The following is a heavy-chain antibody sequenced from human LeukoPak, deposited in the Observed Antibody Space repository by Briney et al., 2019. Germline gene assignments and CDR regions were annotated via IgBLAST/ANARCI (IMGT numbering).Heavy chain of an antibody. CDR1: GGSISSSSYY. V-gene: IGHV4-39*01. CDR3: ARVPYMATTLTLGDY. Sequence: SETLSLTCTVSGGSISSSSYYWGWIRQPPGKGLEWIGSIYYSGSTYYNPSLKSRVTISVDTSKNQFSLKLSSVTAADTAVYYCARVPYMATTLTLGDYWGQGTLVTVSS. J-gene: IGHJ4*02. D-gene: IGHD5-24*01. CDR2: IYYSGST.